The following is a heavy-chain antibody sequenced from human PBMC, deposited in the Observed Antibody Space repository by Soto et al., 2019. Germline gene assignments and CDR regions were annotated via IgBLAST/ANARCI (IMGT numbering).Heavy chain of an antibody. V-gene: IGHV5-10-1*01. CDR3: ARHVPAAIKGNWCDP. J-gene: IGHJ5*02. Sequence: PGESLKISCKGSGYSFTSYWISWVRQMPGKGLEWMGRIDPSDSYTNYSPAFQGHVTISADKSISTAYLQWSSLKAADTAMYYCARHVPAAIKGNWCDPWGQGTRVTRSS. CDR1: GYSFTSYW. CDR2: IDPSDSYT. D-gene: IGHD2-2*02.